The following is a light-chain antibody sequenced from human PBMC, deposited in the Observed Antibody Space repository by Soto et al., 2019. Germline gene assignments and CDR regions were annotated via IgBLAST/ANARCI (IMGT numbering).Light chain of an antibody. CDR2: DAY. Sequence: EVVLTQSPATLSLSPGERATLSCRASQSVSSHLAWYQQRPGQAPRLLIYDAYNRATGIPGRFSGSGYGTDFTLTISSLEHEDVALYYCQQRSDGPAYTFGQGTRLDIK. V-gene: IGKV3-11*01. J-gene: IGKJ2*01. CDR1: QSVSSH. CDR3: QQRSDGPAYT.